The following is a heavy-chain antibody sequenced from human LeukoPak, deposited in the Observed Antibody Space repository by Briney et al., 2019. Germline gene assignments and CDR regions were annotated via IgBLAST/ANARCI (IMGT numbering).Heavy chain of an antibody. Sequence: SVKVSCKASGGTFNSYTISWVRQAPGQGLEWMGGIIPIFGTANYAQKFQGRVTITADESTSTAYMELSSLRSEDTAVYYCVSSSSELFNNWFDPWGQGTLVTVSS. D-gene: IGHD2-21*01. CDR1: GGTFNSYT. CDR3: VSSSSELFNNWFDP. CDR2: IIPIFGTA. V-gene: IGHV1-69*01. J-gene: IGHJ5*02.